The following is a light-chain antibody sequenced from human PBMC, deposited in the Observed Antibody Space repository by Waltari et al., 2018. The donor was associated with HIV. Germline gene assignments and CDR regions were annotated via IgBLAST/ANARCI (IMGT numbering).Light chain of an antibody. V-gene: IGLV6-57*01. Sequence: NFMLTQPHSVSESPGKTVTISCTRSSGSIASNYVQWYQQRPGSSPTTVIYEDDQRPSGVPTRFSGSIDSSSNSASLTISGLETEDEADYYCQSSDSPYVVFGGGTKLTVL. CDR2: EDD. J-gene: IGLJ2*01. CDR3: QSSDSPYVV. CDR1: SGSIASNY.